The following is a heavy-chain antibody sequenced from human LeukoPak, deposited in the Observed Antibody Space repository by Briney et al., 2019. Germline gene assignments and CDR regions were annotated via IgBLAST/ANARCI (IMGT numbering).Heavy chain of an antibody. J-gene: IGHJ4*02. CDR2: MSTSSTYI. V-gene: IGHV3-21*06. CDR3: VRDFAFEFCKTTTGRHLFDS. Sequence: GGSLRLSCAASGFNFRGYNMNWVRQAPGKGLEWVSSMSTSSTYIYYADSIKGRFTISRDDARSLLYLQMDSLRAEDTAVYYCVRDFAFEFCKTTTGRHLFDSWGQGTLVTVSS. CDR1: GFNFRGYN. D-gene: IGHD3-16*01.